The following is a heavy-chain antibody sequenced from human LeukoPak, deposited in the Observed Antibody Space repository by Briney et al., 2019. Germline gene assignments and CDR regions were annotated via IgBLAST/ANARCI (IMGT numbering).Heavy chain of an antibody. V-gene: IGHV3-49*04. CDR3: TRHMGYCSSTSCYDSDWFDP. CDR1: GFTFGDYA. J-gene: IGHJ5*02. CDR2: IRSKAYGGTT. D-gene: IGHD2-2*01. Sequence: GGSLRLSCTASGFTFGDYAMSWVRQAPGKGLEWVGFIRSKAYGGTTEYAASVKGRFTISRDDSKSIAYLQMNSLKTEDTAVYYCTRHMGYCSSTSCYDSDWFDPWGQGTLVTVSS.